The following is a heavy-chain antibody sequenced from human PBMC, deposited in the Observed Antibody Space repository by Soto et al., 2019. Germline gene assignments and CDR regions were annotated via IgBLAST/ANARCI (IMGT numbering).Heavy chain of an antibody. D-gene: IGHD1-1*01. CDR3: ARHNSQWPNWFDP. CDR1: GYTFTSYG. V-gene: IGHV1-18*01. CDR2: ISAYDGNP. J-gene: IGHJ5*02. Sequence: QVKLVQSGAEVKKPGASVKVSCKASGYTFTSYGISWVRQAPGQGLEWVGWISAYDGNPDYAHKFRGRVTITTDTSTNTAYMDLRSLRSDDTAVYYCARHNSQWPNWFDPWGQGTPVTVSS.